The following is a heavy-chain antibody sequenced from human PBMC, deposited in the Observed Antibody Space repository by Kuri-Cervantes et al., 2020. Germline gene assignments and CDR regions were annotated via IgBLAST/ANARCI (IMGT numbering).Heavy chain of an antibody. CDR3: AKDKNDYGEQYFDY. CDR1: GFTFSSYG. CDR2: ISYDGVNK. J-gene: IGHJ4*02. V-gene: IGHV3-30*18. Sequence: GGSLRLSCAASGFTFSSYGIHWVRQAPGKGLEWVAVISYDGVNKYYADSVKGRFTISRDNSKNTLYLQMNSLRAEDTAVYFCAKDKNDYGEQYFDYWGQGTLVTVSS. D-gene: IGHD4-17*01.